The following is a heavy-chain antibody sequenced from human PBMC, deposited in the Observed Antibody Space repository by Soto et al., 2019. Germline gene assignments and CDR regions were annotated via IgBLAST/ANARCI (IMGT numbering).Heavy chain of an antibody. V-gene: IGHV3-30-3*01. CDR3: ARGLLGVGGPDY. D-gene: IGHD1-26*01. CDR1: GFTFTNYA. CDR2: ISYDGSNK. Sequence: QVQLVESGGGVVQPGRSLRLSCAASGFTFTNYAMHWVRQAPGKGLTYMAVISYDGSNKFYADSVRGRFTISRDNSKNTLYLQMSSLRDEDTAVYYCARGLLGVGGPDYWGQGTLVTVSS. J-gene: IGHJ4*02.